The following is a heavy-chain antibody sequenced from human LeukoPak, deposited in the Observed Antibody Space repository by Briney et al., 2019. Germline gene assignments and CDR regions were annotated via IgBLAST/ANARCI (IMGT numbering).Heavy chain of an antibody. V-gene: IGHV3-7*01. CDR3: ITMIVVVGDY. D-gene: IGHD3-22*01. J-gene: IGHJ4*02. CDR2: IKQNGSEK. Sequence: GGSLRLPCVASGFTLSDHYMDWVRQAPGKGLEWVANIKQNGSEKYYVDSVKGRFTISRDNAKNSLYLQMNSLRAEDTAVYYCITMIVVVGDYWGQGTLVTVSS. CDR1: GFTLSDHY.